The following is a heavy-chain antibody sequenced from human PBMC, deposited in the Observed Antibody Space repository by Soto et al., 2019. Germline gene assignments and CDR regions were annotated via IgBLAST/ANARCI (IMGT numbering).Heavy chain of an antibody. CDR1: GFTFSSYS. CDR2: ISSTSSTI. J-gene: IGHJ5*02. Sequence: GGSLRLSCAASGFTFSSYSMNWVRQAPGKGLEWVSYISSTSSTIYYADSVKGRFTISRDNAKNTLHLQMTSLRAEDTAVYYCARGYNWNNWFDPWGQGTLVTVSS. CDR3: ARGYNWNNWFDP. V-gene: IGHV3-48*01. D-gene: IGHD1-20*01.